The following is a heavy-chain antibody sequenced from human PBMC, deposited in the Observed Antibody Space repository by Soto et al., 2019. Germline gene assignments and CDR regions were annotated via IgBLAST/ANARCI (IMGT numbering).Heavy chain of an antibody. D-gene: IGHD3-22*01. CDR2: ILPTSVTP. V-gene: IGHV1-69*01. J-gene: IGHJ4*02. CDR1: GGTFRGYA. Sequence: QVQLVQSGAEVKKPGSSVKVSCQASGGTFRGYAISWVRQAPGQGLEWLGGILPTSVTPNYAQKFQGRVTLTADESTNKAYMEVRSLRSGDTAVYYCARGYDVNSELDYWGQGTLVTVSS. CDR3: ARGYDVNSELDY.